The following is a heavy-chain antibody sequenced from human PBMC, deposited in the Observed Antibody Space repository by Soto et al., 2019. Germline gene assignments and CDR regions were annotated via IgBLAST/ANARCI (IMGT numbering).Heavy chain of an antibody. CDR2: IYHSGST. D-gene: IGHD4-17*01. CDR1: DDSISPLGYY. J-gene: IGHJ5*01. CDR3: ARWTTVNHFDF. Sequence: TLSLTCTVSDDSISPLGYYWSWIRQHPGEGLEWIGFIYHSGSTFYNPSLKSRVTTSLDTSKSQFTLKLNSVTAADTAVYYCARWTTVNHFDFWGHGTLVTVSS. V-gene: IGHV4-31*03.